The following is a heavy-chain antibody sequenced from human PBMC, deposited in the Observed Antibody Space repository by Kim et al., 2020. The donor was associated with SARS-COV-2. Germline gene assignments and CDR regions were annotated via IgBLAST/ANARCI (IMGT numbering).Heavy chain of an antibody. J-gene: IGHJ3*02. V-gene: IGHV3-15*01. Sequence: GRFTISRDDSKNTLYLQMNSLKTEDTAVYYCLTYYYDSSGYYYRRLAFDIWGQGTMVTVSS. D-gene: IGHD3-22*01. CDR3: LTYYYDSSGYYYRRLAFDI.